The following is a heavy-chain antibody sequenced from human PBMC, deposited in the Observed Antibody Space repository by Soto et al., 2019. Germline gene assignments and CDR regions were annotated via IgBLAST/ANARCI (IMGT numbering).Heavy chain of an antibody. V-gene: IGHV1-69*06. CDR1: GGTFNSYL. CDR2: IIPAFGTA. Sequence: QVQLVQSGAEVKNPGSSVKVSCKTSGGTFNSYLIDWVRQAPGQGLEWMGGIIPAFGTAKYGQKFQGRVTITADKSTTTAYMELRTLTSEDTAVYYCARGLDQPPVGLYFDTWGQGTLVTVSS. D-gene: IGHD2-2*01. CDR3: ARGLDQPPVGLYFDT. J-gene: IGHJ4*02.